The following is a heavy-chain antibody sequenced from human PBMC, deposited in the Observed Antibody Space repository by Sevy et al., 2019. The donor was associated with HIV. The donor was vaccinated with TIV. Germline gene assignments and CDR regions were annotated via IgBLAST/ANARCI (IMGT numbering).Heavy chain of an antibody. CDR2: IKQDAGQK. D-gene: IGHD1-7*01. V-gene: IGHV3-7*01. CDR3: ARDDGNYYFHY. J-gene: IGHJ4*02. Sequence: GESLKISCAASGVTFSKYWMGWVRQAPGKGLEWVANIKQDAGQKYYVDSVKGRFTISRDNAKNSLYLQMNSLRAEDTAVYFCARDDGNYYFHYWGQGTLVTVSS. CDR1: GVTFSKYW.